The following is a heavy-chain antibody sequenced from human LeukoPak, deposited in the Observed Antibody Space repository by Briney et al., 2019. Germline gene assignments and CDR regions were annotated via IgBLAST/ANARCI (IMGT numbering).Heavy chain of an antibody. Sequence: GGSLRLSCAASRFTFSTYTMNWVRQAPGKGLEWVSSISSSSSYIYYADSVKGRFTITRDNAKNSLYLQMNTLRAEDTAVYYCARDRTTVTTFDYWGQGTLVTVSS. CDR1: RFTFSTYT. CDR3: ARDRTTVTTFDY. CDR2: ISSSSSYI. V-gene: IGHV3-21*01. J-gene: IGHJ4*02. D-gene: IGHD4-17*01.